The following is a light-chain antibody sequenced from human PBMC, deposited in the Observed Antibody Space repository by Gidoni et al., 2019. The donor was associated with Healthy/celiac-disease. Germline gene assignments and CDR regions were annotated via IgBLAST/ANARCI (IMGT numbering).Light chain of an antibody. V-gene: IGKV3-11*01. CDR1: QSVSSY. J-gene: IGKJ4*01. CDR3: QQRSNWPPKLT. CDR2: DAS. Sequence: EIVLTQSPATLSLSPGERATLSCRASQSVSSYLAWYQQKPGQAPRLLIYDASNRATGIPARFSGSGSGTDFTLTISCLEPEDFAVYYCQQRSNWPPKLTFGGGTKVEIK.